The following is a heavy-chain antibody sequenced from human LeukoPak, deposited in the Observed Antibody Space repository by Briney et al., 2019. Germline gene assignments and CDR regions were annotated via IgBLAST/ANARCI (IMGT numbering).Heavy chain of an antibody. J-gene: IGHJ4*02. D-gene: IGHD3-22*01. CDR2: IRSKTHGGTT. CDR3: TRDNYYDSSVYSKYYFDY. CDR1: GFTFGDYA. Sequence: GGSLRLSCTASGFTFGDYAMSWVRQAPGKGLGWVGFIRSKTHGGTTEYAASVKGRFTISRDDSKNIAYLQMNSLKTDDTAVYYCTRDNYYDSSVYSKYYFDYWGQGTLVTVSS. V-gene: IGHV3-49*04.